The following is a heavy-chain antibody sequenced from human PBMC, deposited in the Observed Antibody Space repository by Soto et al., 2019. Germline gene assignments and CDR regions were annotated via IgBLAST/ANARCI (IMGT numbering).Heavy chain of an antibody. V-gene: IGHV2-26*01. D-gene: IGHD4-17*01. CDR1: GFSLSNARMG. Sequence: SGPTLVNPTETLTLTCTVSGFSLSNARMGVSWIRQPPGKALEWLAHIFSNDEKSYSTSLESRLTISKDTSKSQVVLTMTNMDPVDTATYYCARTYGGYYYYYGMDVWGQGTTVTVSS. CDR3: ARTYGGYYYYYGMDV. J-gene: IGHJ6*02. CDR2: IFSNDEK.